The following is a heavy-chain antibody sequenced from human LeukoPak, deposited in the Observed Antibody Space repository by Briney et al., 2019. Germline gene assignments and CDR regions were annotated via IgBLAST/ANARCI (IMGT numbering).Heavy chain of an antibody. CDR1: GYTFTSYD. CDR2: MNPNSGNT. V-gene: IGHV1-8*01. Sequence: ASVKVSCKASGYTFTSYDINWVRQATGQGLEWMGWMNPNSGNTGYAQKFQGRVTMTRNTSISTAYMELSSLRSEDTAVYYCARGRGSYSNYLLGPYYYYGMDVWGQGTTVTVSS. D-gene: IGHD4-11*01. J-gene: IGHJ6*02. CDR3: ARGRGSYSNYLLGPYYYYGMDV.